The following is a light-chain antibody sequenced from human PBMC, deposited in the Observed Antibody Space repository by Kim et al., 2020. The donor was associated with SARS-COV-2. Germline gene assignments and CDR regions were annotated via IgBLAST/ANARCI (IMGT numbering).Light chain of an antibody. J-gene: IGKJ2*01. V-gene: IGKV1-6*02. CDR1: QGIRND. Sequence: SASVGDRVTITCRASQGIRNDLGWYQQKPGEAPKLLIYATATLHTGVTSRFSGSGFGTDFTLTITSLQPEDVATYYCLQDYSFPYTFGQGTKLEI. CDR2: ATA. CDR3: LQDYSFPYT.